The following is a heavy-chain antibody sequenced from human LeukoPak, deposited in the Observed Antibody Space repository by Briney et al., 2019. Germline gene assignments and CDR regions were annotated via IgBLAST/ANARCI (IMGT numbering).Heavy chain of an antibody. D-gene: IGHD2-2*01. CDR1: GFTLSSDW. J-gene: IGHJ4*02. V-gene: IGHV3-7*01. CDR3: ARGRYSSRSGGYYFDI. CDR2: IKKDGIEK. Sequence: GGSLRLSCVVSGFTLSSDWMGWVRQAPGKGLEWVANIKKDGIEKYYVESVKGRFTISRDNAKNSLSLQMNSLRAEDTAVYYCARGRYSSRSGGYYFDIWGQGTLVTDSS.